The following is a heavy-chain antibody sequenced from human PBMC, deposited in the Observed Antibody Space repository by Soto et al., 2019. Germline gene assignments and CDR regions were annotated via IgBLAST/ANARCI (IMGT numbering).Heavy chain of an antibody. J-gene: IGHJ6*02. V-gene: IGHV3-9*01. CDR3: AKDMARSGGDYSNHYGMDV. CDR1: GFTFSNYG. CDR2: ISWNSGSI. D-gene: IGHD4-17*01. Sequence: GGSLRLSCAASGFTFSNYGMHWVRQAPGKGLEWVSGISWNSGSIGYADSVKGRFTISRDNAKNSLYLQMNSLRAEDTALYYCAKDMARSGGDYSNHYGMDVWGQGTTVTVSS.